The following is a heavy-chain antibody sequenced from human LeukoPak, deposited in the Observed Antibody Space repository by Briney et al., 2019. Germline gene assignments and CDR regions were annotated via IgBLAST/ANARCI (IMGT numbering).Heavy chain of an antibody. CDR3: ARDTAARYSRVFDY. Sequence: PSETLSLTCTVSGGSISSNSYYWGWIRQPPGKGLEWIGYIYYSGSTNYNPSLKSRVTISVDTSKNQFSLKLSSVTAADTAVYYCARDTAARYSRVFDYWGQGTLVTVSS. V-gene: IGHV4-61*01. CDR1: GGSISSNSYY. D-gene: IGHD2-15*01. J-gene: IGHJ4*02. CDR2: IYYSGST.